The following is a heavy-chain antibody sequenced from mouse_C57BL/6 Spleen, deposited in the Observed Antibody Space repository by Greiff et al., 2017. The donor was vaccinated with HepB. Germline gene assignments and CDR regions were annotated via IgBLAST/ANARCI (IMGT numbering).Heavy chain of an antibody. CDR3: ARGLRGNYYAMDY. CDR2: IDPSDSET. V-gene: IGHV1-52*01. Sequence: VQLQQPGAELVRPGSSVKLSCKASGYTFTSYWMHWVKQRPIQGLEWIGNIDPSDSETHYNQKFKDKATLTVDKSSSTAYMQLSSLTSEDSAVYYCARGLRGNYYAMDYWGQGTSVTVSS. J-gene: IGHJ4*01. D-gene: IGHD1-1*01. CDR1: GYTFTSYW.